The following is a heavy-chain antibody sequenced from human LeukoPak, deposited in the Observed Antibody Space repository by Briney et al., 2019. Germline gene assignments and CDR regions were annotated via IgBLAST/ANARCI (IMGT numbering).Heavy chain of an antibody. CDR2: ISSSSSYI. J-gene: IGHJ4*02. CDR1: AFTFSSYS. Sequence: GGSLRLSCACSAFTFSSYSMKWVRQAPGKGLEWVSSISSSSSYIYYADSVKGRFTISRDNAKNSLYLQMNSLRAEDTAVYYCARVSGEYRDSWGQGTLVTVSS. D-gene: IGHD4-17*01. V-gene: IGHV3-21*01. CDR3: ARVSGEYRDS.